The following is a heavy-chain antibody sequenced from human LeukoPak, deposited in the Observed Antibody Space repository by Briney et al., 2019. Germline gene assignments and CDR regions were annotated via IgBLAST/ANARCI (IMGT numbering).Heavy chain of an antibody. D-gene: IGHD2/OR15-2a*01. V-gene: IGHV3-74*01. CDR3: VRGDFQPT. Sequence: GGSLRLSFAPSGFTFSTYWMHWVRQAPGKGLVWVSRIDYDGINTNYADSVKGRFSISRDNAKNILYLQMSSLRADDTAVYYCVRGDFQPTWGQGTLVTVSS. J-gene: IGHJ5*02. CDR1: GFTFSTYW. CDR2: IDYDGINT.